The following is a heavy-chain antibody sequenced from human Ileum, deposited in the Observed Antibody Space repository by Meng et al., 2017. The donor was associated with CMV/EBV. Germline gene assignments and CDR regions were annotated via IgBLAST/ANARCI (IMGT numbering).Heavy chain of an antibody. CDR1: GFSLSRYT. CDR2: TSYDANKD. D-gene: IGHD3-3*01. J-gene: IGHJ3*02. CDR3: ARESAIFGVVTLTIPIDGFDI. Sequence: GESLKISCAASGFSLSRYTMHWVRQAPGKGLEWVAVTSYDANKDWYADSVKGRFTISRDNSKDTLYLQMNSLRRDDTGVYCCARESAIFGVVTLTIPIDGFDIWGEGTMVTVSS. V-gene: IGHV3-30*04.